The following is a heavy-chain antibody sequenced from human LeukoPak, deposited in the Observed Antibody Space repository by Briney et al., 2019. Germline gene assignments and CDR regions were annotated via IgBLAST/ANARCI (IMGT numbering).Heavy chain of an antibody. Sequence: PGGSLRLSCAASGFTFSSYGMHWVRQAPGKGLEWVAFIRYDGSNKYYADSVKGRFTISRDNSKNTLYLQMNSLRAEETAVYYCAKGPRDYGGALDAFDIWGQGTMVTVSS. CDR3: AKGPRDYGGALDAFDI. CDR2: IRYDGSNK. V-gene: IGHV3-30*02. D-gene: IGHD4-23*01. CDR1: GFTFSSYG. J-gene: IGHJ3*02.